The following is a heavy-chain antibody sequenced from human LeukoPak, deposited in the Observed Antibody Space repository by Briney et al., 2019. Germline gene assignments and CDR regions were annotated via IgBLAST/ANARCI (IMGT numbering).Heavy chain of an antibody. CDR2: IYYSGTT. J-gene: IGHJ6*02. V-gene: IGHV4-39*07. CDR3: VRPMVGYQLHNYHYYGIDV. Sequence: SETLSLTCTVSGGSISNSTYSWGWIRQPPGKGLEWIGSIYYSGTTYYNPSLRSRVTISVDASKNQFSLRLSSVTAADTAVYYCVRPMVGYQLHNYHYYGIDVWGQGTTVTVSS. CDR1: GGSISNSTYS. D-gene: IGHD2-2*01.